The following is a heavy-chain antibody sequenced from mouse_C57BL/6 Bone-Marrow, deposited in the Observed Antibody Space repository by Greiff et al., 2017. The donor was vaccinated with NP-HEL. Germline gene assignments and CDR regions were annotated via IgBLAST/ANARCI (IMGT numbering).Heavy chain of an antibody. CDR3: ARRDYYGSSCYAMDY. D-gene: IGHD1-1*01. CDR1: GYTFTSYG. CDR2: IYPRSGNT. J-gene: IGHJ4*01. V-gene: IGHV1-81*01. Sequence: QVHVKQSGAELARPGASVKLSCKASGYTFTSYGISWVKQRTGQGLEWIGEIYPRSGNTYYNEKFKGKATLTADKSSSTAYMELRSLTSEDSAVYFCARRDYYGSSCYAMDYWGQGTSVTVSS.